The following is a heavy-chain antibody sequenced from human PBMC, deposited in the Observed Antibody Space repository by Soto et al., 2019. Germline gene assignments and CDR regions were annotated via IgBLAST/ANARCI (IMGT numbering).Heavy chain of an antibody. CDR1: GGAINDHY. CDR3: ARVWTGYFDY. V-gene: IGHV4-59*11. Sequence: PSETLSLTCTLSGGAINDHYWSFIRQPPGKGLEWIGYIYYNGNTNYNPSLESRVTSSVDRSRNQFSLRLTSLPAADTGVYYCARVWTGYFDYWGRGALVTVAS. D-gene: IGHD3-3*01. CDR2: IYYNGNT. J-gene: IGHJ4*02.